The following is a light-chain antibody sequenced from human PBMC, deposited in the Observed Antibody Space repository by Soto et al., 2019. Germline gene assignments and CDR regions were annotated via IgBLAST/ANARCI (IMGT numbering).Light chain of an antibody. CDR1: QSLLHSDGKTY. Sequence: VVMTQTPLSLSVTPGQPASISCKSSQSLLHSDGKTYLYWYLQKPGQSPQILIYEVSKGFSGVPDRFSGSGSGTDFTLKISRVEAEDFGVYYCMQTIQLPISFGQGTRLEIK. CDR2: EVS. J-gene: IGKJ5*01. V-gene: IGKV2D-29*02. CDR3: MQTIQLPIS.